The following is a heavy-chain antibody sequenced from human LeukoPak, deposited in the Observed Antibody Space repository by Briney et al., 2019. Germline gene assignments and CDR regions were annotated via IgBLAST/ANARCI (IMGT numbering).Heavy chain of an antibody. CDR1: GYSISSGYY. CDR3: ARDAFGSIE. V-gene: IGHV4-38-2*02. D-gene: IGHD3-3*01. Sequence: SETLSLTCTVSGYSISSGYYWGWIRQPPGKGLEWIGSIYHSGSTYYNPSLKSRVTISVDTSKNQFSLKLSSVTAADTAVYYCARDAFGSIEWGQGTLVTVSS. J-gene: IGHJ4*02. CDR2: IYHSGST.